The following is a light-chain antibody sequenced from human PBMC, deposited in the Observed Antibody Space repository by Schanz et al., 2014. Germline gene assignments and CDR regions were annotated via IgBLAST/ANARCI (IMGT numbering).Light chain of an antibody. CDR3: CSYAGSYTWV. V-gene: IGLV2-11*01. CDR1: SSDIGRYNY. CDR2: DVS. J-gene: IGLJ3*02. Sequence: QSALTQPPSASGSPGQSVTISCTGTSSDIGRYNYVSWYQHHPGKAPKLMIYDVSKRPSGVPDRFSGSKSGNTASLTISGLQAEDEADYYCCSYAGSYTWVFGGGTKVTVL.